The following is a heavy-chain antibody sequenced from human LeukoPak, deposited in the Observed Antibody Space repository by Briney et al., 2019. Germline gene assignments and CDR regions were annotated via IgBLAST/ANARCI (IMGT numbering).Heavy chain of an antibody. CDR2: ISPSNGAT. J-gene: IGHJ4*02. CDR3: ARDHDWTMDY. D-gene: IGHD3-9*01. CDR1: GYSFTAYG. Sequence: GASVNVSCTASGYSFTAYGITWIRQAPGQGLEWMGWISPSNGATECAQNLQDRVSMTTDTSTNTAHIEVRSLKSDDTAVYFCARDHDWTMDYWGQGTQVTVSS. V-gene: IGHV1-18*01.